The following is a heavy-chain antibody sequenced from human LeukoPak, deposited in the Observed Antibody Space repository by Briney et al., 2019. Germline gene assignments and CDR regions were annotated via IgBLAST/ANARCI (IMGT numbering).Heavy chain of an antibody. CDR2: ISSSGSTI. CDR3: ASHYDTLGEY. D-gene: IGHD3-22*01. J-gene: IGHJ4*02. Sequence: GGSLRLSCAASGFTFSSYEMNWVRQAPGKGLEWVSYISSSGSTIYYADSVKGRFTISRDNAKNSLYLQMNSLRAEDTAVYYCASHYDTLGEYWGQGTPVTVSS. V-gene: IGHV3-48*03. CDR1: GFTFSSYE.